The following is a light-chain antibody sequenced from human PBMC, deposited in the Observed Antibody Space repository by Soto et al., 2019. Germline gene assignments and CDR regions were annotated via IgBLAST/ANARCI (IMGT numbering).Light chain of an antibody. CDR3: QHYDSSRGFT. V-gene: IGKV3-20*01. J-gene: IGKJ3*01. CDR2: GAS. Sequence: ETVLTQSPGTLSLSPGERATLSRRASQSINSNYLVWYQQKPGQAPRLLIYGASSRVTGIADRFSGSGSGTDFTLTISRLEPEDFAVYYCQHYDSSRGFTFGPGTKVDIK. CDR1: QSINSNY.